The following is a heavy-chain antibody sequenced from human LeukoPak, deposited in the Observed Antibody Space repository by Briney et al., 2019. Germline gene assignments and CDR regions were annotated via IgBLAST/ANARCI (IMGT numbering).Heavy chain of an antibody. CDR1: GFTFSKYP. D-gene: IGHD6-19*01. V-gene: IGHV3-23*01. CDR3: AMAFYYGSGDS. J-gene: IGHJ5*02. Sequence: GRSLRLSCAASGFTFSKYPMSWVRQAPGKGLEWICAISGHGASTYFADPMKGRFTISRDNSKDILYLQMNSLRAEDTAMYFCAMAFYYGSGDSWGQGTLVTVSS. CDR2: ISGHGAST.